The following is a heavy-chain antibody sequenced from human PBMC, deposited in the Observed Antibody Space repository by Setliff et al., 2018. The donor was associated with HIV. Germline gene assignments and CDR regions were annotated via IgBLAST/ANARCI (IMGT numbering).Heavy chain of an antibody. CDR3: ATGRLRATSPFDN. V-gene: IGHV3-23*01. D-gene: IGHD1-26*01. CDR1: GFTFSTYA. J-gene: IGHJ4*02. CDR2: ISKNSFSI. Sequence: GGSLRLSCAASGFTFSTYAMHWVRQAPGKGLQWVSSISKNSFSIYYTDSAKGRFTVSRDNSRDTLYLQMNSLRAEDTAVYYCATGRLRATSPFDNWGQGTLVTVSS.